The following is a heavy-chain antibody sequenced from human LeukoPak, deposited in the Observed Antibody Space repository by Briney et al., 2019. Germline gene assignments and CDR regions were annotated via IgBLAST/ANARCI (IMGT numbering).Heavy chain of an antibody. CDR2: ISTYNGDT. J-gene: IGHJ4*02. Sequence: GASVKVSCKASGYTFTNYGITWVRQAPGQGLEWMGWISTYNGDTSYSQKLQGRLTMTTDTSTSTAYMELRSLRSDDTAVYYCARGGSFDYWGQGTLVTVSS. CDR1: GYTFTNYG. D-gene: IGHD1-26*01. V-gene: IGHV1-18*01. CDR3: ARGGSFDY.